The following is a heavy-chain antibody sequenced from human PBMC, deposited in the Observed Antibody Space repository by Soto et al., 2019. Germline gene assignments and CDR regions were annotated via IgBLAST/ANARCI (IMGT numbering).Heavy chain of an antibody. J-gene: IGHJ4*02. D-gene: IGHD3-10*01. CDR3: ARGLYDMVRGVTHLDY. V-gene: IGHV4-34*01. CDR1: GGSFSGYY. Sequence: QVQLQQWGAGLLKPSETLSLTCAVYGGSFSGYYWSWIRQPPGKGLEWIGEINHSGTTNYNPSLKSRVTISVDTSKNQFSLKLSSVTAADTAVYYCARGLYDMVRGVTHLDYWGQGTRVTVSS. CDR2: INHSGTT.